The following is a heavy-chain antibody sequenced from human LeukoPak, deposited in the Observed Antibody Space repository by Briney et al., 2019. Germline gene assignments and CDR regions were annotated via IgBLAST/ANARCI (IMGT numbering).Heavy chain of an antibody. CDR2: IISNGGST. Sequence: GGSLRLSCAAYGFTFSHYSMHWVRQAPGKGLEYVSAIISNGGSTHYADSVEGRFTISRDNSKNTLYLQMDSLRAEDMAVYYCARITMGATIANFYYYHMDVWGKGATVTVSS. J-gene: IGHJ6*03. CDR1: GFTFSHYS. CDR3: ARITMGATIANFYYYHMDV. V-gene: IGHV3-64*02. D-gene: IGHD3-3*01.